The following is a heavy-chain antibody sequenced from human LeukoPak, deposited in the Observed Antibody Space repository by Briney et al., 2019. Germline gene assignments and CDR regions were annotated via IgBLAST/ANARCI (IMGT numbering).Heavy chain of an antibody. CDR1: GFTFSSYM. Sequence: GGPLRLSCAASGFTFSSYMMTWVRQAPGKGLEWVANIKPDGGEKFYVDSVRGRFTISRDNAKNSLYLQMNSLRAEDTAVYYCASRSLWSGILEYWGQGTLVIVSS. CDR2: IKPDGGEK. D-gene: IGHD3-3*01. J-gene: IGHJ4*02. V-gene: IGHV3-7*01. CDR3: ASRSLWSGILEY.